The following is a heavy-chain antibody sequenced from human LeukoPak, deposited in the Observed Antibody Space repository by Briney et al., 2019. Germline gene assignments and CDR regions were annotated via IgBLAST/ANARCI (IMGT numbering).Heavy chain of an antibody. Sequence: ASVTVSCKASGYTFTGYYMHWVRQAPGQGLEWMGWISAYNGNTNYAQKLQGRVTMTTDTSTSTAYMELRSLRSDDTAVYYCARDEAMWFGELLPYFDYWGQGTLVTVSS. V-gene: IGHV1-18*04. CDR1: GYTFTGYY. CDR3: ARDEAMWFGELLPYFDY. CDR2: ISAYNGNT. D-gene: IGHD3-10*01. J-gene: IGHJ4*02.